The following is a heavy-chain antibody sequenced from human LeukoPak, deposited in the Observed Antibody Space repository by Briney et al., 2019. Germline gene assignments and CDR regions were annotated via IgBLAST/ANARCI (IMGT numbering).Heavy chain of an antibody. CDR1: GYTFTGYY. Sequence: ASVKVSCKASGYTFTGYYMHWVRQAPGQGLEWMGWINPNSGGTNYAQKFQGRVTMTRDTSISTAYMELSRLRSDDTAVYYCARDGESPREVAATEYYYMDVWGKGTTVTVSS. J-gene: IGHJ6*03. D-gene: IGHD2-15*01. CDR2: INPNSGGT. V-gene: IGHV1-2*02. CDR3: ARDGESPREVAATEYYYMDV.